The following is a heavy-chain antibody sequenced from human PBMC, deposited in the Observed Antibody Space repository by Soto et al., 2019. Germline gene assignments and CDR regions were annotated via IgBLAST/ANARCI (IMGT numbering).Heavy chain of an antibody. V-gene: IGHV3-48*02. CDR1: GFALRSYG. CDR3: ARDRYYDRDAFDM. CDR2: ISSSSTSI. D-gene: IGHD3-22*01. Sequence: EVQLVESGGGLVQPGGSLRLSCAASGFALRSYGMNWVRQAPGRGLEWLSFISSSSTSIYYADSVKGRFTISRDNAKNSLYLHMNNLRDEDTAVYYCARDRYYDRDAFDMWGQGTMVTVSS. J-gene: IGHJ3*02.